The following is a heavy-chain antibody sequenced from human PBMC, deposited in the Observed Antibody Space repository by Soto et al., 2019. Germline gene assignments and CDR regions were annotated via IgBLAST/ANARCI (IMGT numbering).Heavy chain of an antibody. Sequence: QVQLQESGPGLVKPSDTLSLTCTVSGDSIDTSRYYWGWIRQPPGKGLEWLGSIYYSGTTYYNTSLKTRVTISADPSNNQFSLKLSSVTAADTDFYDCASLRGAVLISTNNWFDPWGQGTLVTVSS. J-gene: IGHJ5*02. CDR3: ASLRGAVLISTNNWFDP. D-gene: IGHD2-2*01. V-gene: IGHV4-39*01. CDR1: GDSIDTSRYY. CDR2: IYYSGTT.